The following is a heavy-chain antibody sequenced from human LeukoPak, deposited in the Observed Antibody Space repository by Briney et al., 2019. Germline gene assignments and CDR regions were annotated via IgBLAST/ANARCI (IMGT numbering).Heavy chain of an antibody. CDR3: AGGRGGWYAFEY. J-gene: IGHJ4*02. D-gene: IGHD6-19*01. CDR2: MYTEDVT. CDR1: NFTFSGNY. V-gene: IGHV3-53*01. Sequence: GGSLRLSCAASNFTFSGNYMTWVRQTPGMGLECVSVMYTEDVTYYADSVKGRFTISRDNSKNTLYLQMNSLRTEDTAVYYCAGGRGGWYAFEYWGQGTLVTVSS.